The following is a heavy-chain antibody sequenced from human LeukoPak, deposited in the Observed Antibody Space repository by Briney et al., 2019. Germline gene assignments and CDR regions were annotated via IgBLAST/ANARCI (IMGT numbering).Heavy chain of an antibody. CDR1: GGSISSYY. Sequence: SETLSLTCTVSGGSISSYYWSWIRQPPGKGLEWIGYIYYSGSTNYNPSLKSRVTISVDTSKNQFSLKLSSVTAADTAVYYCARREYYYDSSDRGAFDIWGQGTMVTVSS. D-gene: IGHD3-22*01. J-gene: IGHJ3*02. CDR2: IYYSGST. V-gene: IGHV4-59*01. CDR3: ARREYYYDSSDRGAFDI.